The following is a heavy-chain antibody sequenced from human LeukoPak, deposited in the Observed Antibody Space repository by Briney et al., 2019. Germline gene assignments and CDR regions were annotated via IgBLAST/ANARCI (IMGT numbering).Heavy chain of an antibody. Sequence: GGSLRLSCAASGFTFTDHHMDWVRQAPGKGLEWVGRIRNKTRSYRTEYVASVKGRFTISRDDSKNSLYLQMNSLKTEDAAIYYLCRSGGEGDESAFDIWGQGTLVTVSS. CDR3: CRSGGEGDESAFDI. J-gene: IGHJ3*02. D-gene: IGHD3-16*01. CDR1: GFTFTDHH. V-gene: IGHV3-72*01. CDR2: IRNKTRSYRT.